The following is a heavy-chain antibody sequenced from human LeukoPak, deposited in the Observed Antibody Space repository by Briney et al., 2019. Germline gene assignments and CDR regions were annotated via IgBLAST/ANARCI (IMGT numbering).Heavy chain of an antibody. V-gene: IGHV3-23*01. Sequence: PGGSLRLSCAASGFTFSSYAMSWVRQAPGKGLEWVSAISGSGGSTYYADSVKGRFTISRDNSKNTLYLQMNSLRAGDTAVYYCAKSAMKGYCSSTSCYPNWFDPWGQGTLVTVSS. J-gene: IGHJ5*02. D-gene: IGHD2-2*01. CDR1: GFTFSSYA. CDR2: ISGSGGST. CDR3: AKSAMKGYCSSTSCYPNWFDP.